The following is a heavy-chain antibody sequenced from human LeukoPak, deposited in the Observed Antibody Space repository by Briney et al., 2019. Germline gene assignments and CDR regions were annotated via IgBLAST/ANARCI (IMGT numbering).Heavy chain of an antibody. D-gene: IGHD4-17*01. J-gene: IGHJ4*02. CDR3: ARDRGTTVTTETDY. CDR2: TYTTGST. Sequence: SETLSLTCTVSGGSISSYYWSWIRQPAGKGLEWIGRTYTTGSTNYNPSLKSRVTMSVDTSKNQFSLKLSSVTAADTAVYYCARDRGTTVTTETDYWGQGTLVTVSS. V-gene: IGHV4-4*07. CDR1: GGSISSYY.